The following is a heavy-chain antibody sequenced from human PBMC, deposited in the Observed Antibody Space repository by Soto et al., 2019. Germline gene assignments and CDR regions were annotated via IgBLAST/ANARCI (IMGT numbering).Heavy chain of an antibody. V-gene: IGHV1-58*01. J-gene: IGHJ6*02. D-gene: IGHD3-22*01. CDR3: AAATYYYDAYYYYGMDV. Sequence: SVKVSCKASGFTFTSSAVQWVRQARGQRLEWIGWIVVGSGNTNYAQKFQERVTITRDMSTSTAYMELSSLRSEDTAVYYCAAATYYYDAYYYYGMDVWGQGTTVTVSS. CDR1: GFTFTSSA. CDR2: IVVGSGNT.